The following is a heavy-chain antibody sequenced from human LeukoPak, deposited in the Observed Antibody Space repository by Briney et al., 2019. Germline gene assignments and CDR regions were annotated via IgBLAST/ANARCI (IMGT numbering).Heavy chain of an antibody. J-gene: IGHJ1*01. D-gene: IGHD3-3*01. CDR1: GYSFTSYW. CDR3: ARLGVIISTGYFHH. Sequence: LGGSLKISCKGSGYSFTSYWIGWVRQMPGKGLEWMGIIYPGDSDTRYSPTFQGQVIISADKSISTAYLQWSSLQASDTAIYYCARLGVIISTGYFHHWGQGTLVTVSS. V-gene: IGHV5-51*01. CDR2: IYPGDSDT.